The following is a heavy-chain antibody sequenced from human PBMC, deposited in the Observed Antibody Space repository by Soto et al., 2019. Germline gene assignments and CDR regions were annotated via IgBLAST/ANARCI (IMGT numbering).Heavy chain of an antibody. CDR2: IYYSGKT. J-gene: IGHJ4*02. CDR1: GGSISSSSYY. V-gene: IGHV4-39*01. Sequence: SETLSLTYTVSGGSISSSSYYWGWIRQPPGKGLEWIGSIYYSGKTYYNPSLKSRVTISVDTSKNQFSLKLSSVTAADTTVYYCARLIHCLTPACYFDYWGQGTLVTVSS. D-gene: IGHD2-15*01. CDR3: ARLIHCLTPACYFDY.